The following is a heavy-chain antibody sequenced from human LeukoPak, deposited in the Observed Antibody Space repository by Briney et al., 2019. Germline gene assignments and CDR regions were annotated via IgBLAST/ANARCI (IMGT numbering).Heavy chain of an antibody. CDR1: GYTFTSYY. CDR3: ARGIVVNGVDV. CDR2: INPSGGST. Sequence: ASVKVSCKASGYTFTSYYMHWVRQAPGQGLEWMGIINPSGGSTRYAQKFQGRVTMTRDTSTSTVYTELTSLRSEDTAVYYCARGIVVNGVDVWGQGTTVTVSS. V-gene: IGHV1-46*01. D-gene: IGHD3-22*01. J-gene: IGHJ6*02.